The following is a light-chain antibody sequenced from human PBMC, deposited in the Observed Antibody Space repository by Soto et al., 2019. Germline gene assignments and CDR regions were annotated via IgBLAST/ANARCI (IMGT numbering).Light chain of an antibody. J-gene: IGKJ2*01. CDR1: QRISSRY. Sequence: EIVLTQSPGTLSLSPGERATLSCRASQRISSRYFAWYQQKTGQAPRLLISGASTRATGIPDRFSGSGSGTAFTLTISRLEPEDFAVYFCQRYGSSPPFTFGQGTKVEI. V-gene: IGKV3-20*01. CDR2: GAS. CDR3: QRYGSSPPFT.